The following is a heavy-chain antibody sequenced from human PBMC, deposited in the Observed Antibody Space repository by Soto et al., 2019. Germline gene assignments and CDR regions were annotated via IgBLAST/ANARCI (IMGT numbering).Heavy chain of an antibody. J-gene: IGHJ5*01. Sequence: ASVKVSCKASGYSFTAYYMHWVRQAPGQGLEWMGWINPNSGDTNYARKFQGRVTMTRDTSISTAHMELSRLTADDTAVYYSARVWTCHDSRGHFDSWGQGTLVTVSS. V-gene: IGHV1-2*02. CDR1: GYSFTAYY. CDR3: ARVWTCHDSRGHFDS. D-gene: IGHD3-16*01. CDR2: INPNSGDT.